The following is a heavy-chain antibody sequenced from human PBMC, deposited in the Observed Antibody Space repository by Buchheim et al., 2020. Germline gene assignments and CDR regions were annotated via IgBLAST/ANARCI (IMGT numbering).Heavy chain of an antibody. CDR1: GFTFSDYY. D-gene: IGHD1-26*01. V-gene: IGHV3-11*01. Sequence: QVQLVESGGGLVKPGGSLRLSCAASGFTFSDYYMSWIRQAPGKGLEWISYISSSSNSIYYADSVKGRVTISRDNAKNSLYLQMDSLRAEDTAIYYCAKVPATTVGATIGGYWGQGTL. J-gene: IGHJ4*02. CDR3: AKVPATTVGATIGGY. CDR2: ISSSSNSI.